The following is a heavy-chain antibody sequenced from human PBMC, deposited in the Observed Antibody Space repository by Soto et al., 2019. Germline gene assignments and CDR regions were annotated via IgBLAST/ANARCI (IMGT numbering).Heavy chain of an antibody. Sequence: PGGSLRLSCAASGFTFSSYAMSWVRQAPGKGLEWVSAISGSGGSTYYADSVKGRLTISRDNSKNTLYLQMNSLRAEDTAVYYCAKVGVVVRIPMDVWGQGTTVTVSS. CDR3: AKVGVVVRIPMDV. V-gene: IGHV3-23*01. D-gene: IGHD2-21*01. CDR1: GFTFSSYA. CDR2: ISGSGGST. J-gene: IGHJ6*02.